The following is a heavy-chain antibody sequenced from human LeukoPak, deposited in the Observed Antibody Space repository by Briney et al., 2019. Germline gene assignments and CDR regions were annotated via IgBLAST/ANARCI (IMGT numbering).Heavy chain of an antibody. Sequence: PSETLSLTCAVYGGSFSGYYGSWIRQPPGKGLEWIGEINHSGSTNYNPSLKSRVTISVDTSKNQFSLKLSSVTAADTAVYYCARGWGIVVVPAAILGKGTNWFDPWGQGTLVTVSS. CDR3: ARGWGIVVVPAAILGKGTNWFDP. CDR1: GGSFSGYY. J-gene: IGHJ5*02. D-gene: IGHD2-2*02. V-gene: IGHV4-34*01. CDR2: INHSGST.